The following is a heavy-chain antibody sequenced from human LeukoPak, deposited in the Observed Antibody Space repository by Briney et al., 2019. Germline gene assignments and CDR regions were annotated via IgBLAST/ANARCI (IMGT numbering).Heavy chain of an antibody. D-gene: IGHD3-10*01. CDR2: ISGSGDST. V-gene: IGHV3-23*01. CDR3: ARVGYYYGSGSYYSLDY. CDR1: GFTFSSYA. Sequence: GGSLRLSCAVSGFTFSSYAMSWVRQAPGKGLEWVSVISGSGDSTYYADSVKGRFTISRGNFKNTLYLQMNSLRAEDTAVYYCARVGYYYGSGSYYSLDYWGQGTLVTVSS. J-gene: IGHJ4*02.